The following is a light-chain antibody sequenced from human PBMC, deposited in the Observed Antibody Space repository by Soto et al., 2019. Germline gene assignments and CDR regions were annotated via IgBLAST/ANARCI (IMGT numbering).Light chain of an antibody. CDR2: DAS. J-gene: IGKJ4*01. V-gene: IGKV3-11*01. CDR3: QHRSNWPA. Sequence: EIVLTQSPATMSLSPGERATLSCRTSQSVGRNLAWYQQNPGQAPRLLIYDASQRATGIAARFSGSGSGTDFTLTISSLEPEDFALYYCQHRSNWPAFGGGTKVEIK. CDR1: QSVGRN.